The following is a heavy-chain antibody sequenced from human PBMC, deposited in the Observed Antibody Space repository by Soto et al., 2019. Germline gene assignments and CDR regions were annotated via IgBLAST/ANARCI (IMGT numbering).Heavy chain of an antibody. V-gene: IGHV3-33*01. CDR3: ARDAKSVETTGGFDY. Sequence: QVQLVDSGGGVVQPGRSLRLSCAASGFIFSSYGMLWVRQAPGKGLEWVAGIWFDGSNKYYADSVKGRFTISRDNSRNTLYLQMNGLRAEDTAVYYCARDAKSVETTGGFDYWGQGTLVTVSS. CDR2: IWFDGSNK. D-gene: IGHD1-26*01. J-gene: IGHJ4*02. CDR1: GFIFSSYG.